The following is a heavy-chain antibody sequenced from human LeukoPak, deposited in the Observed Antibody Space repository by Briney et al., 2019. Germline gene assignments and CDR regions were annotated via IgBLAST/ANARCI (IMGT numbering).Heavy chain of an antibody. J-gene: IGHJ1*01. Sequence: SVKVSCKASGGTFSSYAISWVRQAPGQGLEWMGRIIPIFGTANYAQKFQGRVTITTDESTSTAYMEPSSLRSEDTAVYYCAGVYYYDSSGYFRLQHWGQGTLVTVSS. V-gene: IGHV1-69*05. CDR3: AGVYYYDSSGYFRLQH. CDR2: IIPIFGTA. CDR1: GGTFSSYA. D-gene: IGHD3-22*01.